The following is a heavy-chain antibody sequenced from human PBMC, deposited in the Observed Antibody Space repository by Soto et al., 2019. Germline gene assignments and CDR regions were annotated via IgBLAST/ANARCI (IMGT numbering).Heavy chain of an antibody. D-gene: IGHD6-13*01. Sequence: GASVKVSCKASGGTFSSYAISWVRQAPGQGLEWMGGIIPIFGTANYAQKFQGRVTITADESTSTAYVELSSLRSEDTAVYYCARATFRGPSSWFDPWGQGTLVTVSS. J-gene: IGHJ5*02. CDR3: ARATFRGPSSWFDP. CDR1: GGTFSSYA. CDR2: IIPIFGTA. V-gene: IGHV1-69*13.